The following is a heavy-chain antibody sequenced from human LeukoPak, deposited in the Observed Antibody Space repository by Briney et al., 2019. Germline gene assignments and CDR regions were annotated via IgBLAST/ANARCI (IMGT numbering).Heavy chain of an antibody. CDR3: AKGIYYGSDNFYY. V-gene: IGHV3-23*01. Sequence: GGSLRLSCAASGFTFSSYAMSWVRQAPGKGLEWVSGISGSGGSTYYADSVQGLFTISRDNSKNTLYLQMNSLRAGDTAVYYCAKGIYYGSDNFYYWGQGTLVTVSS. J-gene: IGHJ4*02. CDR1: GFTFSSYA. CDR2: ISGSGGST. D-gene: IGHD3-10*01.